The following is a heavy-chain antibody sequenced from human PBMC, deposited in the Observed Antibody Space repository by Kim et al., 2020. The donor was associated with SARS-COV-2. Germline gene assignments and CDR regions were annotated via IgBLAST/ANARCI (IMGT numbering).Heavy chain of an antibody. V-gene: IGHV3-30*07. D-gene: IGHD6-19*01. CDR3: ARDLAVAGSAEYFQH. J-gene: IGHJ1*01. Sequence: KGRFTITRDHSKNTLYLQMNSLRAEDTAVYYCARDLAVAGSAEYFQHWGQGTLVTVSS.